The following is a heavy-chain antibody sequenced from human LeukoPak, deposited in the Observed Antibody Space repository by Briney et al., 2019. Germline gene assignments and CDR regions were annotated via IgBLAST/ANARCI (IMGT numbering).Heavy chain of an antibody. D-gene: IGHD1-26*01. CDR2: FDPEDGET. CDR1: GYTLTELS. V-gene: IGHV1-24*01. J-gene: IGHJ5*02. CDR3: ATVESGSYFDVDWFDP. Sequence: ASVKVSCKVSGYTLTELSMHWVRQAPGKGLEWMGGFDPEDGETIYAQKFQGRVTMTEDASTDTAYMELSSLRSEDTAVYYCATVESGSYFDVDWFDPWGQGTLVTVSS.